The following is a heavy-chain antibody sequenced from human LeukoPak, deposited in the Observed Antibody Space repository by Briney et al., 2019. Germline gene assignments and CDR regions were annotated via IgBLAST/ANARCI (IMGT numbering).Heavy chain of an antibody. J-gene: IGHJ2*01. CDR1: GVSLGSYF. CDR3: ARHHGSWADWYFDL. D-gene: IGHD6-13*01. V-gene: IGHV4-59*08. CDR2: IYSSGYT. Sequence: SETLSLTCTVSGVSLGSYFWSWVRQSPGKGLEWIGYIYSSGYTDYNPSLKSRVTISVDTFKIQISLSRRAVTAADTALYYCARHHGSWADWYFDLWGRGTLVIVSP.